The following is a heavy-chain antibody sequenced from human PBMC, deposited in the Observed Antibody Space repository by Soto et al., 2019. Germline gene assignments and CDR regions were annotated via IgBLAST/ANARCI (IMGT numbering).Heavy chain of an antibody. D-gene: IGHD6-13*01. CDR1: GVTFSSYA. CDR2: IIPIFGTA. CDR3: ASPPGTPKIAAAGERDYYGMDV. V-gene: IGHV1-69*13. J-gene: IGHJ6*02. Sequence: SVKVSCKASGVTFSSYAISWVRQAPGQGLEWMGGIIPIFGTANYAQKFQGRVTITADESTSTAYMELSSLRSEDTAVYYCASPPGTPKIAAAGERDYYGMDVWGQGTTVTVSS.